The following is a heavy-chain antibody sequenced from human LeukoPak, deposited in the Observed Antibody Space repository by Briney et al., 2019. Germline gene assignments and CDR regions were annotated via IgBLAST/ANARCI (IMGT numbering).Heavy chain of an antibody. CDR2: IYTSGST. CDR1: GGSISSYY. Sequence: SSETLSLTCTVSGGSISSYYWSWIRQPAGKGLEWIGRIYTSGSTNYNPSLKSRVTMSVDTSKNQFSLKLSSVTAADTAVYYCARSSSSWTSNWFDPWGQGTLVTVSS. V-gene: IGHV4-4*07. J-gene: IGHJ5*02. CDR3: ARSSSSWTSNWFDP. D-gene: IGHD6-13*01.